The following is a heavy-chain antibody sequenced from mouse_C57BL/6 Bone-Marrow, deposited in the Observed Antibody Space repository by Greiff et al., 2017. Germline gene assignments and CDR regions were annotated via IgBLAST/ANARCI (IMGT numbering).Heavy chain of an antibody. CDR1: GYTFTSYW. CDR2: IDPSDSYT. J-gene: IGHJ2*01. V-gene: IGHV1-50*01. D-gene: IGHD1-1*01. CDR3: ARWDTTVVARKDY. Sequence: QVQLQPPGAELVKPGASVKLSCKASGYTFTSYWMQWVKQRPGQGLEWIGEIDPSDSYTNYNQKFKGKATLTVDTSSSTAYMQLSSLTSEDSAVYYCARWDTTVVARKDYWGQGTTLTVSS.